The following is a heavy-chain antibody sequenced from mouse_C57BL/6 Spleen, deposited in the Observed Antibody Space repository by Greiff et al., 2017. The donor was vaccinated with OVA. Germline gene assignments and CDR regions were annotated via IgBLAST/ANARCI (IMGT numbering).Heavy chain of an antibody. CDR2: IDPSDSYT. Sequence: QVQLQQPGAELVKPGASVKLSCKASGYTFTSYWMQWVKQRPGQGLEWIGEIDPSDSYTNYNQKFKCKATLTVDTSSSTAYMQLSSLTSEDSAVYYCASRRPKTAFDYWGQGTTLTVSS. J-gene: IGHJ2*01. D-gene: IGHD3-2*01. CDR1: GYTFTSYW. V-gene: IGHV1-50*01. CDR3: ASRRPKTAFDY.